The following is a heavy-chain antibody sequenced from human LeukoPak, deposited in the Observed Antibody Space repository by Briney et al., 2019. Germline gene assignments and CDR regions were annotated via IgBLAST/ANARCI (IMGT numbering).Heavy chain of an antibody. CDR2: INPNSGGT. J-gene: IGHJ4*02. CDR3: ARGGGTPYYDSSGYARRFDY. CDR1: GYTFTGYY. Sequence: GASVKVSCKASGYTFTGYYMHWVRQAPGQGLEWMGWINPNSGGTNYAQKFQGRVTMTRDTSISTAYMELSRLRSDDTAVYYCARGGGTPYYDSSGYARRFDYWGQGTLVTVSS. V-gene: IGHV1-2*02. D-gene: IGHD3-22*01.